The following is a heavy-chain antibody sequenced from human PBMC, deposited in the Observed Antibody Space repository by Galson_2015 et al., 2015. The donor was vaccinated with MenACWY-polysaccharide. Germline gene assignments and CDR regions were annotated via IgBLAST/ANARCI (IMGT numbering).Heavy chain of an antibody. J-gene: IGHJ2*01. V-gene: IGHV3-23*01. CDR1: GFTFRSYG. Sequence: SLRLSCAASGFTFRSYGISWVRQAPEKGLEWVSGISGSASYTYYADSVKGRFTISRDNSKNTLFLQMNSLRAEDTAVYYCARDRGYNWNDWYFDLWGRGTLVTVSS. CDR3: ARDRGYNWNDWYFDL. CDR2: ISGSASYT. D-gene: IGHD1-1*01.